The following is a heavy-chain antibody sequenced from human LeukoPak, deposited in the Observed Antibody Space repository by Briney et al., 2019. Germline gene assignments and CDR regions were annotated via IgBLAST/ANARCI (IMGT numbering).Heavy chain of an antibody. CDR3: SKRGPNTGWHFFEH. D-gene: IGHD6-19*01. Sequence: SGGSLRLSCAVSGFTFINYAMSWVRQTPARGLEWVSSINEVGDDTNYVDSVRGRFTVSRDNSKNTLYLQLNSLRAEDTALYYCSKRGPNTGWHFFEHWGPGTLVTVS. CDR2: INEVGDDT. J-gene: IGHJ1*01. V-gene: IGHV3-23*01. CDR1: GFTFINYA.